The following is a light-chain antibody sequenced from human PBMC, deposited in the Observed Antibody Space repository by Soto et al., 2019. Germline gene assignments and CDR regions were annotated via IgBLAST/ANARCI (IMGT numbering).Light chain of an antibody. V-gene: IGLV2-8*01. CDR1: SSDVGGYNY. J-gene: IGLJ1*01. CDR2: EVT. CDR3: ASYAGSHRYV. Sequence: QSVLTQPPSASGSPGQSVTISCTGTSSDVGGYNYVSWHQQHPGKAPQLIIYEVTKRPSGVPDRFSGSKSGNTASLTVSGLQAEDEADYYCASYAGSHRYVFGTGTKVTVL.